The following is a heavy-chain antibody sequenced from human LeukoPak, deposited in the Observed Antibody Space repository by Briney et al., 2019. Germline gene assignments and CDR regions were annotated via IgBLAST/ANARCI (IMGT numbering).Heavy chain of an antibody. CDR2: INPSGGST. CDR3: ARDYSRRGKNYYDSSGYYHAFDI. D-gene: IGHD3-22*01. Sequence: ASVKVSCKASGYTFTSYYMHWVRQAPGQGLEWMGIINPSGGSTSYAQKFQGRVTMTSDTSTSTVYMELSSLRSEATAVYYCARDYSRRGKNYYDSSGYYHAFDIWGQGTMVTASS. V-gene: IGHV1-46*01. J-gene: IGHJ3*02. CDR1: GYTFTSYY.